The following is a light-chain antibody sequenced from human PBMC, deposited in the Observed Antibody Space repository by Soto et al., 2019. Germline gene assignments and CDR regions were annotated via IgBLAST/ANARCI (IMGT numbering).Light chain of an antibody. J-gene: IGKJ1*01. CDR1: QSVGSS. Sequence: EMVMTQSPATLSVSPGERATLSCRASQSVGSSLAWYQQKPGQAPRLLIYGASARATGIPARFSGSGSGTEFTLTISSLQSEDFAVYYCQQYNNWPPWTFGQGTKVEIK. V-gene: IGKV3-15*01. CDR3: QQYNNWPPWT. CDR2: GAS.